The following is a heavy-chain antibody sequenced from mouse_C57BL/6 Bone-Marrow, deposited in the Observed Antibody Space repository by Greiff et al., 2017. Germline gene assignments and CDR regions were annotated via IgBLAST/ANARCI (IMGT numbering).Heavy chain of an antibody. D-gene: IGHD1-1*01. CDR1: GYTFTSYW. CDR2: IHPNSGST. V-gene: IGHV1-64*01. J-gene: IGHJ2*01. Sequence: QVHVKQPGAELVKPGASVKLSCKASGYTFTSYWIHWVKQRPGQGLEWIGMIHPNSGSTNYNEKFKSKATLTVDKSSSTAYMQLSSLTSEDSAVYYCAREPYYYGSKNYFDYWGQGTTLTVSS. CDR3: AREPYYYGSKNYFDY.